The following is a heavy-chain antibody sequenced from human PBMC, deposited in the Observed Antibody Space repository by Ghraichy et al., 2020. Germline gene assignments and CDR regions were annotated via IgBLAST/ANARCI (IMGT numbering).Heavy chain of an antibody. D-gene: IGHD2-2*01. Sequence: GGSLRLSCAASGFTFSSYAMSWVRQAPGKGLEWVSAISGSGGSTYYADSVKGRFTISRDNSKNTLYLQMNSLRAEDTAVYYCAKYRPQVVPAAIFFDYWGQGTLVTVSS. V-gene: IGHV3-23*01. CDR1: GFTFSSYA. CDR2: ISGSGGST. J-gene: IGHJ4*02. CDR3: AKYRPQVVPAAIFFDY.